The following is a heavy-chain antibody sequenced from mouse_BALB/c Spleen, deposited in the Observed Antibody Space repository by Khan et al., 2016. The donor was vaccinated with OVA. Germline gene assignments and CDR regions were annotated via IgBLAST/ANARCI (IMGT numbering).Heavy chain of an antibody. Sequence: EVELVESGGDLVKPGGSLKLSCAASGFTFSSYGMSWVRQTPDKRLEWVATISSGGHYTYFPDSVRGRFTISRDNAKNTLYLQMSSLKSEDTAMYYCARTITTAKGDYCAMDYWGQRTTVTVSS. CDR3: ARTITTAKGDYCAMDY. CDR1: GFTFSSYG. D-gene: IGHD1-2*01. CDR2: ISSGGHYT. J-gene: IGHJ4*01. V-gene: IGHV5-6*01.